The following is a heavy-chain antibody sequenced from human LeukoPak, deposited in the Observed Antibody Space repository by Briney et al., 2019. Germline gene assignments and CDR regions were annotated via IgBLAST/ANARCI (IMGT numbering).Heavy chain of an antibody. CDR2: ISYDGSPR. V-gene: IGHV3-30*18. D-gene: IGHD2-15*01. CDR3: AKDRGIIWDAFEI. Sequence: GGSLRLSCAASGFTFDDYAMHCVRQAPGKGLEWVAIISYDGSPRYYTDSVKGRFTIPRDISQNTVYLQLNSLRTEDTAVYYCAKDRGIIWDAFEIWGQGTMVTVSS. CDR1: GFTFDDYA. J-gene: IGHJ3*02.